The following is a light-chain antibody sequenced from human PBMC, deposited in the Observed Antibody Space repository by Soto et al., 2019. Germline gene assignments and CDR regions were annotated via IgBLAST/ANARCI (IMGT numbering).Light chain of an antibody. CDR1: QGLSSRN. CDR2: GAS. CDR3: QQYGTSSL. J-gene: IGKJ5*01. V-gene: IGKV3-20*01. Sequence: EILLTQSPGTLSLSPGERATLSCRASQGLSSRNLAWYQQKPGQAPRLLIYGASSRATGIPDRFSGSGSGTDFTLTISRPEPEDFAVYYCQQYGTSSLFGQGTRLEIK.